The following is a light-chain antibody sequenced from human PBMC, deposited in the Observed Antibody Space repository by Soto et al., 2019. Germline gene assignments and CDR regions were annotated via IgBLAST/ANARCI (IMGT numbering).Light chain of an antibody. V-gene: IGKV3-11*01. CDR1: QSVASSY. CDR3: QQRSNWTRT. Sequence: EIVLTQSPGTLSLSPGERATLFCRASQSVASSYLAWYQQKPGQAPRLLIYGASTRATGIPARFSGSGSGTAFTLPISSIEHEDLAVYYCQQRSNWTRTFGKGTKGDIK. J-gene: IGKJ1*01. CDR2: GAS.